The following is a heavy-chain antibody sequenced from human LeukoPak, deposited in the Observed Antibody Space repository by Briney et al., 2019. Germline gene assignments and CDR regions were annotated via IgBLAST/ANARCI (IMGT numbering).Heavy chain of an antibody. CDR3: ARGQGRGDYYGTDV. J-gene: IGHJ6*01. D-gene: IGHD3-10*01. CDR2: IYHSGST. CDR1: GEPFSRYH. V-gene: IGHV4-34*01. Sequence: SVTLTLTCAVYGEPFSRYHWSWIRQPPGKGLEWIGDIYHSGSTNYHASLKSRVTISVDTSNNQFSLKQSSVNAAKTAVYYGARGQGRGDYYGTDVW.